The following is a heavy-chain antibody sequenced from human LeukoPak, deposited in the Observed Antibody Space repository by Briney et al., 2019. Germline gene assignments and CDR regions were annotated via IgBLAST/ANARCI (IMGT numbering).Heavy chain of an antibody. CDR2: ISDSGNT. CDR1: GFTFSSYG. J-gene: IGHJ4*02. Sequence: GGSLRLSCAASGFTFSSYGMSWVRQAPGKGLEWVSAISDSGNTYHADSVKGRFTISRDSSKNALFLQMNRLRPEDAAVYYCAKAPVTTCRGAYCYPFDYWGQGTLVTVSS. CDR3: AKAPVTTCRGAYCYPFDY. V-gene: IGHV3-23*01. D-gene: IGHD2-21*01.